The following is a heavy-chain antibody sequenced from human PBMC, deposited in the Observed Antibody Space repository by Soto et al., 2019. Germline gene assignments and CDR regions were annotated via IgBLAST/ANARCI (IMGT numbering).Heavy chain of an antibody. V-gene: IGHV4-59*08. CDR1: GGSISSFY. D-gene: IGHD3-16*01. CDR3: GRRGGGFD. J-gene: IGHJ4*02. CDR2: AYYNGNT. Sequence: QVQLQESGPGLVKPSETLSLTCTVSGGSISSFYWTWIRQSPGKGLEWIGYAYYNGNTNYNPSLNGRFTIFKDTSKTQFSLKLTSGTAADPAVYYCGRRGGGFDWGQGTLVTVSS.